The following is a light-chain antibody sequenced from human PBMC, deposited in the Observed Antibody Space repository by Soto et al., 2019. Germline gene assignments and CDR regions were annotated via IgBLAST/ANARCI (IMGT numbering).Light chain of an antibody. CDR1: STDVGAYNY. V-gene: IGLV2-14*01. Sequence: QSALAQPASVSGSPGRSITISCTGTSTDVGAYNYVSWYQQHPGKAPKLIISDVTDRPSGVSNRFSGSKSGNTASLTISGLQAEDEADYYCSSYASSRLYVFGTGTKVTVL. CDR3: SSYASSRLYV. CDR2: DVT. J-gene: IGLJ1*01.